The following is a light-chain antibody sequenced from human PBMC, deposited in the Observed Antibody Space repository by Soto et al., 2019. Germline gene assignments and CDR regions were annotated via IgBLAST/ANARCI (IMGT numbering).Light chain of an antibody. CDR3: CSYGGSRAV. Sequence: QSALTQPASVSGSPGQSITISCTGTSSDVGSHNLVSWYQQHPGQAPKLLIYEVTKRPLGVSTRFSASKSGNTASLTISGLQAEDEADYYGCSYGGSRAVFGGGTKLTVL. J-gene: IGLJ7*01. CDR1: SSDVGSHNL. CDR2: EVT. V-gene: IGLV2-23*02.